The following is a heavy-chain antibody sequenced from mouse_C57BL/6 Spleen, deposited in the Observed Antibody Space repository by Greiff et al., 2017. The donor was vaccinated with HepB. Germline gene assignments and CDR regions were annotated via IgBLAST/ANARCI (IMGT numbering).Heavy chain of an antibody. Sequence: QVQLQQSGAELVKPGASVKISCKASGYAFSSYWMNWVKLRPGKGLEWIGQIYPGDGDTNYNGKFKGKATLTADKSSSTAYMQLSSLTSEDSAVYFCARRTGTSFDYWGQGTTLTVSS. CDR2: IYPGDGDT. J-gene: IGHJ2*01. V-gene: IGHV1-80*01. D-gene: IGHD4-1*01. CDR3: ARRTGTSFDY. CDR1: GYAFSSYW.